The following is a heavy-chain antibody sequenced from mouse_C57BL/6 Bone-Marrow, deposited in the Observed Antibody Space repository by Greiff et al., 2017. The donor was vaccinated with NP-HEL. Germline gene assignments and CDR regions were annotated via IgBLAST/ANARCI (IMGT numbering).Heavy chain of an antibody. J-gene: IGHJ4*01. CDR1: GFTFSDFY. CDR2: SRNKANDYTT. Sequence: EVKVVESGGGLVQSGRSLRLSCATSGFTFSDFYMEWVRQAPGKGLEWIAASRNKANDYTTEYSASVKGRFIVSRDTSQSILYLQMNALRAEDTAIYYCARDAGYYYGMDYWGQGTSVTVSS. CDR3: ARDAGYYYGMDY. V-gene: IGHV7-1*01.